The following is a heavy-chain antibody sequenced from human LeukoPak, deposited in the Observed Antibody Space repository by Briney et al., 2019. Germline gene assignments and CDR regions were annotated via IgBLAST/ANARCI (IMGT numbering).Heavy chain of an antibody. CDR3: AGGGFSAQVDY. D-gene: IGHD3-10*01. J-gene: IGHJ4*02. Sequence: PGGSLRLSCAASGFTVSNSYMSWVHQAPGKGLEWVSVIYSGGSTYYADSVKGRFTSSRDNSKNTLYLQMNSLRAEDTAVYYCAGGGFSAQVDYWGQGTLVTVSS. V-gene: IGHV3-53*01. CDR1: GFTVSNSY. CDR2: IYSGGST.